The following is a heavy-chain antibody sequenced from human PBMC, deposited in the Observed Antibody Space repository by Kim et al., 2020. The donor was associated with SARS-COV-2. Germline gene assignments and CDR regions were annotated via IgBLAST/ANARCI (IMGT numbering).Heavy chain of an antibody. D-gene: IGHD6-19*01. V-gene: IGHV1-46*01. CDR3: ARDCLGLPSSGWLYYYYYGMDV. CDR1: GYTFTSYY. Sequence: ASVKVSCKASGYTFTSYYMHWVRQAPGQGLEWMGIINPSGGSTSYAQKFQGRVTMTRDTSTSTVYMELSSLRSEDTAVYYCARDCLGLPSSGWLYYYYYGMDVWGQGTTVTVSS. CDR2: INPSGGST. J-gene: IGHJ6*02.